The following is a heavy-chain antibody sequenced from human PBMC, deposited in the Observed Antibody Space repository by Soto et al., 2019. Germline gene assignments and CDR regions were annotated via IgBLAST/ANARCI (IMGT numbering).Heavy chain of an antibody. D-gene: IGHD1-26*01. V-gene: IGHV3-30*03. J-gene: IGHJ6*02. CDR3: ARTRSAWSDFRYYSLDV. CDR1: GFTFNSYG. Sequence: PGGSLRLSCAASGFTFNSYGMHWVRQGPGNGLEWVAFISYDSTKTYYADSVKGRFTISRDNSNSALYVQMNSLTGEDTAVYYCARTRSAWSDFRYYSLDVWGQGATVTV. CDR2: ISYDSTKT.